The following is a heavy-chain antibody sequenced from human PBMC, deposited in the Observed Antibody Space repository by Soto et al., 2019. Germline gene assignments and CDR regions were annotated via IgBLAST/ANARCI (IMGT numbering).Heavy chain of an antibody. CDR3: ARKRPSYYAHYNWFDP. J-gene: IGHJ5*02. Sequence: SETLSLTCTVSGGSISSYYWSWIRQPPGKGLEWIGYIYYSGSTNYNPSLKSRVTISVDTSKNQFSLKLSSVTAADTAVYYCARKRPSYYAHYNWFDPWGQGTLVTVSS. V-gene: IGHV4-59*01. CDR1: GGSISSYY. D-gene: IGHD3-10*01. CDR2: IYYSGST.